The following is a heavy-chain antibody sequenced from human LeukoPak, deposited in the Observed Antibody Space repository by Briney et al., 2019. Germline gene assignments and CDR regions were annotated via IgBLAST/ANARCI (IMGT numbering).Heavy chain of an antibody. J-gene: IGHJ3*02. V-gene: IGHV4-30-4*01. D-gene: IGHD3-16*02. CDR2: IYYSGST. Sequence: SETLSLTCTVSGGSISSGDYYWSWIRQPPGKGLEWIGYIYYSGSTYYNPSLKSRVTISVDTSKNQFSLKLSSVTAADTAVYYCAREWGTMITFGGVIVQRAFDIWGQGTMVTVSS. CDR3: AREWGTMITFGGVIVQRAFDI. CDR1: GGSISSGDYY.